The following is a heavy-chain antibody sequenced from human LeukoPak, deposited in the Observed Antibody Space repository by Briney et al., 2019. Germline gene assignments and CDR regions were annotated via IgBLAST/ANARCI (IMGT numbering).Heavy chain of an antibody. CDR3: AASTKQTAMVDY. Sequence: PGGSLRLSCAASGFTSSNYAMGWVRQAPGKGLEWVSTIGSSSNYIYYADSVKGRFTISRDNAKNSLYLQMNSLRTEDTAVYYCAASTKQTAMVDYWGQGTLVTVSS. CDR2: IGSSSNYI. CDR1: GFTSSNYA. V-gene: IGHV3-21*01. J-gene: IGHJ4*02. D-gene: IGHD5-18*01.